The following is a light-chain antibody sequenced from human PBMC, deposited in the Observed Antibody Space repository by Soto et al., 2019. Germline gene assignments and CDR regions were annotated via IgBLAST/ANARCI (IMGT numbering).Light chain of an antibody. Sequence: QSVLAQPASVSGSPGQSIATSCTGTSSDVGTHNFVSWYQQHPGKAPKLIIYDVSNRPSGVSDRFFGSKSGNTASLTISGLQAEDEADYYCSSFTTTNTYVFGTGTKVTVL. J-gene: IGLJ1*01. CDR1: SSDVGTHNF. CDR2: DVS. CDR3: SSFTTTNTYV. V-gene: IGLV2-14*03.